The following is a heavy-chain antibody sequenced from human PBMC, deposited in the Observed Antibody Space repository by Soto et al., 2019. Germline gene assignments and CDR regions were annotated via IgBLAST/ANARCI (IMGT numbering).Heavy chain of an antibody. V-gene: IGHV1-69*01. CDR1: GGTFSSYA. J-gene: IGHJ4*02. D-gene: IGHD3-22*01. CDR3: AAYYYDSSGYYYYFDY. Sequence: QVQLVQSGAEVKKPGSSVKVSCKASGGTFSSYAISWVRQAPGQGLEWMGGIIPIFGTANYAQKFQGRVTITADESTSTAYVELSSLRSEDTAVYYCAAYYYDSSGYYYYFDYWGQGTLVTVSS. CDR2: IIPIFGTA.